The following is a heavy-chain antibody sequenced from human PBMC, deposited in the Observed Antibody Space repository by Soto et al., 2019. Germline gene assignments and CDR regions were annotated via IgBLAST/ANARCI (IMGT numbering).Heavy chain of an antibody. D-gene: IGHD5-12*01. CDR1: GGSFSGYY. CDR3: ARGVVREATIDY. J-gene: IGHJ4*02. Sequence: SETLSLTCAGYGGSFSGYYWSWIRQPPGKGLEWIGEINHSGSTNYNPSLKGRVTISVDTSKNQFSLKLSSVTAADTAVYYCARGVVREATIDYWGQGTLVTVSS. CDR2: INHSGST. V-gene: IGHV4-34*01.